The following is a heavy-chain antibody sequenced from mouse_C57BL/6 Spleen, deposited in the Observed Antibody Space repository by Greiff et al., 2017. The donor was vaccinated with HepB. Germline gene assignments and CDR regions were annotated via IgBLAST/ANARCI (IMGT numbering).Heavy chain of an antibody. Sequence: VKLMESGPGLVAPSQSLSITCTVPGFSLTSYGVHWVRQPPGKGLEWLVVIWSDGSTTYNSALKSRLSISKDNSKSQVFLKMNSLQTDDTAMYYGARQRGNPGAMEYWGQGTSVTVSS. J-gene: IGHJ4*01. CDR2: IWSDGST. V-gene: IGHV2-6-1*01. CDR1: GFSLTSYG. CDR3: ARQRGNPGAMEY.